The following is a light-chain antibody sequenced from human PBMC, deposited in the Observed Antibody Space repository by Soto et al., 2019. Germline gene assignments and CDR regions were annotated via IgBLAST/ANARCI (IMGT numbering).Light chain of an antibody. Sequence: ELVLTQSPGTLSLSPGERATLSCRGSQSVSSSYLAWYQQKPGQAPKLLIYGASTRATGLPDRISGSGSGTDFNLTISRLQPEDFAVYFCQKYGDSPWTCGQGTKVEI. J-gene: IGKJ1*01. V-gene: IGKV3-20*01. CDR2: GAS. CDR3: QKYGDSPWT. CDR1: QSVSSSY.